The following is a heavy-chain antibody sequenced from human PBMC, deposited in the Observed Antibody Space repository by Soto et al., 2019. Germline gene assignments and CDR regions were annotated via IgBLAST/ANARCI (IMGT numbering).Heavy chain of an antibody. V-gene: IGHV3-23*01. CDR3: AKDLKGVYDDSSGINI. Sequence: EVQLLESGGGLVQPGGSLRLSCAASGFTFSSYAMSWVRQAPGKGLEWVSAISGSGGSTYYADSVKGRFTISRDNSKNTLYLQMNSLRAEDTAVYYCAKDLKGVYDDSSGINIWGQGTMVTVSS. CDR2: ISGSGGST. D-gene: IGHD3-22*01. J-gene: IGHJ3*02. CDR1: GFTFSSYA.